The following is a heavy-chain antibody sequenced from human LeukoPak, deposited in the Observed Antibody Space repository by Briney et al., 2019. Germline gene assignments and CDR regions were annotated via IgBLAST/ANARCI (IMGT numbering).Heavy chain of an antibody. CDR1: GGSISSSSYY. V-gene: IGHV4-39*01. CDR3: ASSAYYYGSGSYYSVRPPFDY. Sequence: SETLSLTCTVSGGSISSSSYYWGWIRQPPGQGLEWIGSIYYSGSTYYNPSLKSRVTISVDTSKNQFSLKLSSVIAADTAVYYCASSAYYYGSGSYYSVRPPFDYWGQGTLVTVSS. J-gene: IGHJ4*02. CDR2: IYYSGST. D-gene: IGHD3-10*01.